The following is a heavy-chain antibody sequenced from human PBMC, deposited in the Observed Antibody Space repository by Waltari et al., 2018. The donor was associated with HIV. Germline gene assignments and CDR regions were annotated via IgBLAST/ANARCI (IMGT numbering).Heavy chain of an antibody. CDR1: GFSFTPSG. V-gene: IGHV3-73*01. CDR2: IRSKANNYAT. Sequence: EVRLVESGGGLVQPGGSLRLSCTASGFSFTPSGIHWVRQASGKGLEWVGHIRSKANNYATSYAASVKGRFTISRDDSKKTAYLQMNSLKIEDTALYFCTRPGSGWGGDYWGQGILVTVSS. J-gene: IGHJ4*02. CDR3: TRPGSGWGGDY. D-gene: IGHD6-19*01.